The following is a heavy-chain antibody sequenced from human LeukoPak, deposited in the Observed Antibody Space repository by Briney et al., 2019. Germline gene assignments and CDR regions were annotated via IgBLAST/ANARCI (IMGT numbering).Heavy chain of an antibody. CDR1: GGSFSGYY. D-gene: IGHD3-10*01. CDR3: ARVGVLLWFGELSSPTDY. J-gene: IGHJ4*02. V-gene: IGHV4-34*01. Sequence: PSETLSLTCAVYGGSFSGYYWSWIRQPPGKGLEWIGEINHSGSTNYNPSLKSRVTISVDTSKNQFSLKLSSVTAADTAVYYCARVGVLLWFGELSSPTDYWGQGTLVTVSS. CDR2: INHSGST.